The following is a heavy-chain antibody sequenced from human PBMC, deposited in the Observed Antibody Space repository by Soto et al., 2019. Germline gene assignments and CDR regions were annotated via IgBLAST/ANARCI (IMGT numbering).Heavy chain of an antibody. J-gene: IGHJ4*03. V-gene: IGHV4-59*01. Sequence: QVQLQVSGPGLVKPSETLSLTCTVSGASITSNYWSWARQPPGKGLEWIVYIYYRGSTRYNPSLKIRVTVSVDTSKNQFSLRLSSLTAADTAVYYCAGDINGEGDSWGQGTLVTVSP. CDR1: GASITSNY. CDR2: IYYRGST. D-gene: IGHD7-27*01. CDR3: AGDINGEGDS.